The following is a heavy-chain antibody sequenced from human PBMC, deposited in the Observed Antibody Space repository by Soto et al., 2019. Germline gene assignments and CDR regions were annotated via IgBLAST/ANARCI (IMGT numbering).Heavy chain of an antibody. Sequence: QVQLVQSGAEVKKPGSSVKVSCKASGGIFSTYAISWLRQAPWQGLEWMGGIIPLFGTPNYAQRFQGRVTITADESTSTAYMELIRLRSEDTAVYYCARDRDDYGSGNYYNRIDFWGQGTLVTVSS. D-gene: IGHD3-10*01. J-gene: IGHJ4*02. CDR3: ARDRDDYGSGNYYNRIDF. CDR2: IIPLFGTP. CDR1: GGIFSTYA. V-gene: IGHV1-69*01.